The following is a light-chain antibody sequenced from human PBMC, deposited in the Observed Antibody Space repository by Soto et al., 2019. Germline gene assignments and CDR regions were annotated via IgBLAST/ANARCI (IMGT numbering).Light chain of an antibody. J-gene: IGKJ1*01. Sequence: PDALSVSPGERATLSCRASRNVGSYLAWYQQKPGQAPRLLIHDASNRATGIPARFSGSGSGTDFALTISSLQSEDFAVYYCQHYTILPQPFGQGTKVDIK. CDR3: QHYTILPQP. CDR2: DAS. V-gene: IGKV3D-15*01. CDR1: RNVGSY.